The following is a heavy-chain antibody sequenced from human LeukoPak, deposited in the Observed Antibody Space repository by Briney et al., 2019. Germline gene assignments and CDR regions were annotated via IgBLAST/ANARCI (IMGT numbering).Heavy chain of an antibody. CDR2: ISSSSSYI. D-gene: IGHD2-15*01. V-gene: IGHV3-21*01. Sequence: GGSLRLSCVASGFTFGPYTMNWVRQAPGKGLEWVSSISSSSSYIYYADSVKGRFTISRDNAKNSLYLQMNSLRAEDTAVYYCAKDLRWSNYWGQGTLVTVSS. CDR3: AKDLRWSNY. J-gene: IGHJ4*02. CDR1: GFTFGPYT.